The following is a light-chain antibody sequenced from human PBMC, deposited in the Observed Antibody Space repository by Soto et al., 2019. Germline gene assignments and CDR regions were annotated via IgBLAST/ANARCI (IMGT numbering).Light chain of an antibody. CDR2: EVS. Sequence: QSALTQPASVSGSPGQSITISCTGTSSDIGGYNYVSWYQQHPGKAPKLMIYEVSNRPSGVSNRFSGSKSGNTASLTISGLQAEDEADYYCSSQTSSSTFDVFGTGTKLTVL. V-gene: IGLV2-14*01. J-gene: IGLJ1*01. CDR3: SSQTSSSTFDV. CDR1: SSDIGGYNY.